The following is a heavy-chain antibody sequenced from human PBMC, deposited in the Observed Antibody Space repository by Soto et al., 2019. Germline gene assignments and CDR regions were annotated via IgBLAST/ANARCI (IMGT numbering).Heavy chain of an antibody. CDR3: ARGLATYYDH. CDR2: LSSDDSTI. CDR1: GFSFSSYS. D-gene: IGHD1-26*01. Sequence: PGGSLRLSCVASGFSFSSYSMNWVRQAPGKGPEWISYLSSDDSTIFCANSVKGRFTISRDNAKNSLYLQMNSLRDEDTAVYYCARGLATYYDHWGQGTQVTVSS. V-gene: IGHV3-48*02. J-gene: IGHJ4*02.